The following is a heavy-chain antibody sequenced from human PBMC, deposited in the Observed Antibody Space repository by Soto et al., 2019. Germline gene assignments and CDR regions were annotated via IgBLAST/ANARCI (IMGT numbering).Heavy chain of an antibody. CDR1: GFTFSNAW. V-gene: IGHV3-15*01. D-gene: IGHD2-21*01. J-gene: IGHJ4*02. Sequence: LRLSCAASGFTFSNAWMSWVRQAPGKGLEWVGRIKSKTDGGTTDYAAPVKGRFTISRDDSKNTLYLQMNSLKTEDTAVYYCTTDLVVVEFANAWGQGTLVTAPQ. CDR3: TTDLVVVEFANA. CDR2: IKSKTDGGTT.